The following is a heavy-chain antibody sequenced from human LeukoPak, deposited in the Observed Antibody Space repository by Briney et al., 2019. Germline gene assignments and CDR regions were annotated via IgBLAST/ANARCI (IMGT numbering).Heavy chain of an antibody. CDR1: GGSISSYY. J-gene: IGHJ6*02. CDR3: ARFEYCSSTSCGGYYYYGVDV. D-gene: IGHD2-2*01. V-gene: IGHV4-59*01. CDR2: MHYSGRT. Sequence: SGTLSLTCTVSGGSISSYYWSWIRQPPGKGLEWIGYMHYSGRTNYNPSLKSRATISIDTSKNQFSLKLSSVAAADTAVYYCARFEYCSSTSCGGYYYYGVDVWGQGTTVTVSS.